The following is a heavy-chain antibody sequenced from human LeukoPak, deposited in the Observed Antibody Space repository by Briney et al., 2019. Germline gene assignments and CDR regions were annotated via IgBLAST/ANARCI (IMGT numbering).Heavy chain of an antibody. J-gene: IGHJ4*02. CDR3: AKLLNDYGDYYFDY. V-gene: IGHV3-11*01. CDR2: ISSSGSTI. CDR1: GFTFSDYY. Sequence: PGGSLRLSCAASGFTFSDYYMSWIRQAPGKGLEWVSYISSSGSTIYYADSVKGRFTISRDNAKNSLYLQMNSLRAEDTAVYYCAKLLNDYGDYYFDYWGQGTLVTVSS. D-gene: IGHD4-17*01.